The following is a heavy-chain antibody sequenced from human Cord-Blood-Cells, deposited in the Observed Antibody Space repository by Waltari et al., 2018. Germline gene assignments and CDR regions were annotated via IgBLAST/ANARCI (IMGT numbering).Heavy chain of an antibody. V-gene: IGHV1-2*02. CDR3: ARVVSVVVPAAIDY. CDR2: INPNSGGT. J-gene: IGHJ4*02. Sequence: QVQLVQSGAEVKKPGASVKVSCKASGYTFTGYYMHWVRQAPGQGLEWMGWINPNSGGTNYAQKFQGRVTMTRDTAISTAYMELRRLRADDTAVYYCARVVSVVVPAAIDYWGQGTLVTVSS. D-gene: IGHD2-2*01. CDR1: GYTFTGYY.